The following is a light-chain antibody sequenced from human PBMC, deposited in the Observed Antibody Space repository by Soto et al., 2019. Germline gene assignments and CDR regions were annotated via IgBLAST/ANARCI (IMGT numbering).Light chain of an antibody. CDR1: QGIGNY. J-gene: IGKJ3*01. Sequence: IQLTQSPSSLSASVGDRVTITCRASQGIGNYLAWYQQKPGKAPKLLIYSASTLQSGVPSRFSGSGSRTDFSRTISSLETKDFETGYDQHFNSDPSTCGPRTKVYIK. CDR2: SAS. V-gene: IGKV1-9*01. CDR3: QHFNSDPST.